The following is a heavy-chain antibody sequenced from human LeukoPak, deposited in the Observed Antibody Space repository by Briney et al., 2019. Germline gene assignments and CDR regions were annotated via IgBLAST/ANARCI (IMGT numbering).Heavy chain of an antibody. J-gene: IGHJ5*02. CDR2: IKSQTDGGTT. CDR3: TSYGDYGT. Sequence: GGSLRLSCVASGFTFSYAWMSWVRQAPGKGLEWVGRIKSQTDGGTTDYAAPVKGRFTISRDDSENTLNLQMNSLKSEDTAVYYCTSYGDYGTWGQGTLVTVSS. V-gene: IGHV3-15*01. D-gene: IGHD4-17*01. CDR1: GFTFSYAW.